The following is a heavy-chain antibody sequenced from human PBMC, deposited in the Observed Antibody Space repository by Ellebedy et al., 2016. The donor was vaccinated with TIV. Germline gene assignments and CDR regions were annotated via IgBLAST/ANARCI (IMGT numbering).Heavy chain of an antibody. D-gene: IGHD6-19*01. Sequence: GESLKISXAASGFTFSSYAMSWVRQAPGKGLEWVSAISGSGGSTYYADSVKGRFTISRDNSKNTLYLQMNSLRAEDTAVYYCAKGESQWLALPIDYWGQGTLVTVSS. V-gene: IGHV3-23*01. CDR3: AKGESQWLALPIDY. J-gene: IGHJ4*02. CDR1: GFTFSSYA. CDR2: ISGSGGST.